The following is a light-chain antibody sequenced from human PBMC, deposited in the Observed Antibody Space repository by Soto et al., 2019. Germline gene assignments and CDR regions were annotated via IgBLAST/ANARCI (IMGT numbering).Light chain of an antibody. V-gene: IGLV1-44*01. Sequence: QSVLTQTPSASGTPGQTVTISCSGSRSNFGNNAVSWYQQFPGTAPKLLIYNSNQRPAGVPDRFSGSKSGTSASLAISGLQSEDESDYYCATWDDSLNARGVFGGGTKVTVL. CDR1: RSNFGNNA. CDR2: NSN. CDR3: ATWDDSLNARGV. J-gene: IGLJ3*02.